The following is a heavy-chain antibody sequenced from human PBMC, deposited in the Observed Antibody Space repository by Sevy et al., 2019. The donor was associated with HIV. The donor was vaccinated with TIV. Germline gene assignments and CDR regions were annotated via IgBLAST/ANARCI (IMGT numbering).Heavy chain of an antibody. V-gene: IGHV3-48*02. Sequence: GSLRLSCAASGFTFSRYSMKWVRQAPGKGLEWISYISGNSAAIYYADSVKGRFTVSRDNDNDALYLQLNSLRYDDTALYYSARGPDCGGDCDIGFYYPLDVWGQGTTVTVSS. CDR2: ISGNSAAI. D-gene: IGHD2-21*02. J-gene: IGHJ6*02. CDR3: ARGPDCGGDCDIGFYYPLDV. CDR1: GFTFSRYS.